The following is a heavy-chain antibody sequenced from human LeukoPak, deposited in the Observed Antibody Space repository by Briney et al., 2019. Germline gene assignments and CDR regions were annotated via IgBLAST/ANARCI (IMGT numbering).Heavy chain of an antibody. D-gene: IGHD3-10*01. J-gene: IGHJ3*02. V-gene: IGHV1-24*01. CDR1: GYTLTGLS. CDR3: ATRDAIRAFDI. Sequence: ASVKVSCKVSGYTLTGLSMHWVRQAPGKGLEWMGGFDPEDGETIYAQKFQGRVTMTEDTSTDTAYMELSSLRSEDTAVYYCATRDAIRAFDIWGQGTMVTFSS. CDR2: FDPEDGET.